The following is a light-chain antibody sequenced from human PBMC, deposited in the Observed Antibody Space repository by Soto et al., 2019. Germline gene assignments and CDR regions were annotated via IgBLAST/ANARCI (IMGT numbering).Light chain of an antibody. CDR3: QQYGGSLTWT. CDR1: QSVTSKY. CDR2: DAS. J-gene: IGKJ1*01. V-gene: IGKV3-20*01. Sequence: EIVLTQSAGTLSLSPGERSTLSCRAIQSVTSKYLAWYQQKPGQAPRLLIYDASSRATGIPDRFSGSGSGTDFTLTVSRLEPEDFAVYYCQQYGGSLTWTFGQGTKVDIK.